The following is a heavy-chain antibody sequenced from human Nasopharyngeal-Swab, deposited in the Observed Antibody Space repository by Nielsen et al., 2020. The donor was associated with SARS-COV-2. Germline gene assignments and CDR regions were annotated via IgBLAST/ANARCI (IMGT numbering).Heavy chain of an antibody. CDR3: ARTLRSGSDYTPWFDP. CDR2: IDWEDDK. Sequence: SGPTLVKPPQTLTLTCTFSGFSLSTSGMCVSWIRQPPGKALEWLALIDWEDDKYYTTSLKTRLTISKDTSKNQVVLTMTNMDPVDTATYYCARTLRSGSDYTPWFDPWGQGALVTVSS. D-gene: IGHD3-10*02. V-gene: IGHV2-70*01. CDR1: GFSLSTSGMC. J-gene: IGHJ5*02.